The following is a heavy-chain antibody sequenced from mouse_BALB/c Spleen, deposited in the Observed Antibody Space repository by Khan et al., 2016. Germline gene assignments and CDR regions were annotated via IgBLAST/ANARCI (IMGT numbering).Heavy chain of an antibody. D-gene: IGHD2-3*01. V-gene: IGHV2-6-2*01. J-gene: IGHJ4*01. CDR3: ARHDGYYDAMDY. CDR2: IWSDGST. CDR1: GFSLTSYG. Sequence: QVQLKESGPDLVAPSQSLSITCTVSGFSLTSYGVHWVRQPPGKGLEWLVVIWSDGSTTYNSALKSRLSISTDNSKSQVFLKMNSLQTDDTAMYYCARHDGYYDAMDYWGQGTSVTVSS.